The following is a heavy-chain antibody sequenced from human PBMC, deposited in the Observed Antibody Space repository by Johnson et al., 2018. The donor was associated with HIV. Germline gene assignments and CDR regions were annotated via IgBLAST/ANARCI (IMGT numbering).Heavy chain of an antibody. CDR3: ARGGATLLDAFYI. Sequence: VPLVEFGGGVVPPGRSLRLSCAASGFTFSSYAMHWVRQAPGKGLEWVAVISYDGSNKYYADSVKGRFTISRDNSKNTLYLQMGSLRGEDMAVYYCARGGATLLDAFYIWGRGTMVTVSS. V-gene: IGHV3-30*14. CDR1: GFTFSSYA. CDR2: ISYDGSNK. D-gene: IGHD1-26*01. J-gene: IGHJ3*02.